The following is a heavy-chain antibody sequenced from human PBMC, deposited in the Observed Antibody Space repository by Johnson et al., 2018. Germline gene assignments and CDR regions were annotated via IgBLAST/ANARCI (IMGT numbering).Heavy chain of an antibody. Sequence: VQLVQSGGGLVKPGGSLRLSCAASGFTFSSYNMNWVRQAPGKGLEWVSSISSSSSYIDYADSVKGRFTISRDNAKNSLYLQMNSLRAEDTAVYYCARAASPPGGAGMAPFDIWGQGTMVTVSS. D-gene: IGHD5-18*01. CDR3: ARAASPPGGAGMAPFDI. J-gene: IGHJ3*02. CDR2: ISSSSSYI. V-gene: IGHV3-21*01. CDR1: GFTFSSYN.